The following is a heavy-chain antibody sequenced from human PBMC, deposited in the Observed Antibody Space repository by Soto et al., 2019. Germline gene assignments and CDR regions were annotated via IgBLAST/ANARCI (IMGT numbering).Heavy chain of an antibody. V-gene: IGHV1-2*02. CDR1: GYTFINYY. CDR3: ARPPGYISDWYYFDL. CDR2: ISPKSGGT. D-gene: IGHD3-9*01. Sequence: ASVKVSCKASGYTFINYYMHWVLRSRLQGFEWMGRISPKSGGTNYAQKFQGRVSMTWDTSLNTAYMELSSLMSEDTAVYYCARPPGYISDWYYFDLWGQGTQVTVSS. J-gene: IGHJ4*02.